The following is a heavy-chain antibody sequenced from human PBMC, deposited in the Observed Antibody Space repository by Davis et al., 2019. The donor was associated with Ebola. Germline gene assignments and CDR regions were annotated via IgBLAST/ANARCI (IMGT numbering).Heavy chain of an antibody. J-gene: IGHJ6*02. CDR2: IWYDGSNK. Sequence: GESLKISCAASGFTFSSYGMHWVRQAPGKGLEWVAVIWYDGSNKYYADSVKGRFTISRDNSKNTLYLQMNSLRAEDTAVYYCARGLGYYYYGMDVWGQGTTVTVSS. CDR1: GFTFSSYG. V-gene: IGHV3-33*01. CDR3: ARGLGYYYYGMDV.